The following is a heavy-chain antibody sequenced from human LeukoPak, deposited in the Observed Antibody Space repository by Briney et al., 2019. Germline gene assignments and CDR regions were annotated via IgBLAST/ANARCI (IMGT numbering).Heavy chain of an antibody. J-gene: IGHJ4*02. V-gene: IGHV3-30*02. CDR1: GFTFSSYG. D-gene: IGHD4-17*01. CDR2: IRYDGSNK. CDR3: AKDFHDYGDYSPPIFDY. Sequence: GGSLRLSCAASGFTFSSYGMHWVRQAPGKGLEWVTFIRYDGSNKYYADSVKGRFTISRDNSKNTLYLQMNSLRAEDAAVYYCAKDFHDYGDYSPPIFDYWGQGTLVTVSS.